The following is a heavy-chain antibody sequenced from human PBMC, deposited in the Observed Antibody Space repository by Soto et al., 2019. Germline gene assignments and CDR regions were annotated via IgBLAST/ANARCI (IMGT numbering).Heavy chain of an antibody. CDR1: GFTLSTYA. V-gene: IGHV3-23*01. D-gene: IGHD2-15*01. CDR3: VKCQLVTGVSGWCNYFDR. J-gene: IGHJ5*02. CDR2: IRENSGST. Sequence: EVQLLESGGDLVQPGGSLRLSCAASGFTLSTYAMNWVRQAPGKGLEWVSAIRENSGSTDYADSVKGRLTISRDNSKKTRCLQRNSLRAHDTALYYCVKCQLVTGVSGWCNYFDRWGQGTLVSVSS.